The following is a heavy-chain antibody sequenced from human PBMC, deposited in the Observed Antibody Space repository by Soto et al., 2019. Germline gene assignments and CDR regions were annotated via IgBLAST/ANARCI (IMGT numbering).Heavy chain of an antibody. Sequence: EVQLVESGGGLVQPGGSLRVSCAASGFTVSSNYMSWVRLASGKGLEWVSVIYSGGSTDYADSVKGRFTISRDNSKNTLYRQMSSLRGEGTAVYHCARDRGYNSGCSNEYAFDIWGKGTVVTVSS. CDR3: ARDRGYNSGCSNEYAFDI. D-gene: IGHD6-19*01. J-gene: IGHJ3*02. V-gene: IGHV3-66*01. CDR2: IYSGGST. CDR1: GFTVSSNY.